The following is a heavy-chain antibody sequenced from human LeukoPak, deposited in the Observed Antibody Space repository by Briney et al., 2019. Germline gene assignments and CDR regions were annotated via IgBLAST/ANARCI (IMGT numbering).Heavy chain of an antibody. V-gene: IGHV4-39*07. CDR1: GGSISSSSYY. CDR2: IYYSGST. Sequence: SGTLSLTCTVSGGSISSSSYYWGWIRQPPGKGLEWIGSIYYSGSTYYNPSLKSRVTISVDTSKNQFSLKLSSVTAADTAVYYCARVAVVRGRAFDIWGQGTMVTVSS. J-gene: IGHJ3*02. D-gene: IGHD4-23*01. CDR3: ARVAVVRGRAFDI.